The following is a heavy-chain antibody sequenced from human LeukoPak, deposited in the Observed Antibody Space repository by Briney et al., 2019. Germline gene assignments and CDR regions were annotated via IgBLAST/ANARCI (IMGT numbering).Heavy chain of an antibody. J-gene: IGHJ5*02. V-gene: IGHV3-23*01. CDR2: ICSNDNNT. CDR1: GFTFSSYA. CDR3: VSGAYYSDKGGYLHH. D-gene: IGHD3-22*01. Sequence: GGSLRLSCAASGFTFSSYAMNWVRQAPGKGLEWVSAICSNDNNTYYANSVKGRFTISRDNAKNTLYLQMNSLRAEDTAVYYCVSGAYYSDKGGYLHHWGQGTLVTVSS.